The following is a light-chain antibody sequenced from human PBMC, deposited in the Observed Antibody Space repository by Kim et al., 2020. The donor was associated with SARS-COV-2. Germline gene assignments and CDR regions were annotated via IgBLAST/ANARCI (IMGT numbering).Light chain of an antibody. CDR1: SSDVGGYNL. V-gene: IGLV2-23*02. Sequence: SITISCTGTSSDVGGYNLVSWYQQHPGKAPKLMIYEVSKRPSGVSNRFSGSKSGNTASLTISGLQAEDEADYYCCSYAGSSTFYVFGTGTKVTVL. J-gene: IGLJ1*01. CDR2: EVS. CDR3: CSYAGSSTFYV.